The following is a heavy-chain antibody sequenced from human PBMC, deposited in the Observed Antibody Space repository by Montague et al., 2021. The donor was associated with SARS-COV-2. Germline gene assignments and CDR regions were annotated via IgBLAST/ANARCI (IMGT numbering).Heavy chain of an antibody. Sequence: SLRLSYAASGFSFSAYWMTWVRQAPGKGLEWLASIKGDSAETYYGYSARDRFIISRDNAEKSLSLQMNNLRADDTAVYYCARKTAVFGGALWGPGTLVRVSA. J-gene: IGHJ4*02. CDR2: IKGDSAET. CDR3: ARKTAVFGGAL. D-gene: IGHD3-3*01. CDR1: GFSFSAYW. V-gene: IGHV3-7*01.